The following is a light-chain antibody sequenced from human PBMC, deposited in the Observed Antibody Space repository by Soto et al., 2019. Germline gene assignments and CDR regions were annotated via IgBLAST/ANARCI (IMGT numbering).Light chain of an antibody. CDR1: QSISSY. CDR2: AAS. Sequence: DIQMTQSPSSLSASVGDRVTITCRARQSISSYLNWYQQKLGKAPKLLIYAASSLQSGVPSRFRGRGSGTDFTLTISSLQPEDFATYYCQQSYSTPPSFGQGTQLEIK. CDR3: QQSYSTPPS. V-gene: IGKV1-39*01. J-gene: IGKJ2*01.